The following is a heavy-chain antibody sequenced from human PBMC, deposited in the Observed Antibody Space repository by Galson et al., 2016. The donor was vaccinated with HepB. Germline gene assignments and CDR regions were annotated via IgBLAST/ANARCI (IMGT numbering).Heavy chain of an antibody. Sequence: SETLSLTCAVSGGSISSSNWWSWVRQPPGKGLEWIGEIDDSGSTNYNPSLKSRVTISVDKSKNQFSLKLSSVTAADTAVYYCARHQKLYGDFRLTSYFDYWGQGTLVTVSS. V-gene: IGHV4-4*02. J-gene: IGHJ4*02. CDR1: GGSISSSNW. CDR2: IDDSGST. CDR3: ARHQKLYGDFRLTSYFDY. D-gene: IGHD4-17*01.